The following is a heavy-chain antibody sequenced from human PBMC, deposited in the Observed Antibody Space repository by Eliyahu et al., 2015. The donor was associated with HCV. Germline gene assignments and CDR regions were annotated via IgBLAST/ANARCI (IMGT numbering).Heavy chain of an antibody. D-gene: IGHD6-13*01. V-gene: IGHV4-39*01. CDR2: ILYTGNT. J-gene: IGHJ4*02. CDR3: ARLGLGSSWFY. CDR1: GVSISVDHF. Sequence: QLQLQESGPGLVKPSETLSLTCTVSGVSISVDHFWGWIRQPPGKGLEYIGSILYTGNTHYNPALRSRVIISVDTSKNQFSLNLSSVTAADTAVYYCARLGLGSSWFYWGQGTLVTVSS.